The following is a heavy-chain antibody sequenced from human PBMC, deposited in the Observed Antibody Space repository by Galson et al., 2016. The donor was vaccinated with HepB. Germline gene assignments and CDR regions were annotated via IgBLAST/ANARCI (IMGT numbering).Heavy chain of an antibody. Sequence: SLRLSCAASGFTFSTYELHWVRQTSGIGLEWVSSITTSGDTYYAGSVKGRFTISRDNAKNSVYLQMNSLRLEDTAVYYCARERARHWYFDLWGRGTLITVSS. D-gene: IGHD6-6*01. CDR3: ARERARHWYFDL. CDR1: GFTFSTYE. V-gene: IGHV3-13*01. CDR2: ITTSGDT. J-gene: IGHJ2*01.